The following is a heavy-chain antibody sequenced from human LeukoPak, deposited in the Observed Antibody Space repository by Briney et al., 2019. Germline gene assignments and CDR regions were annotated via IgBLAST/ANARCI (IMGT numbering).Heavy chain of an antibody. V-gene: IGHV3-21*04. D-gene: IGHD3-22*01. J-gene: IGHJ4*02. CDR2: ISGSSSYI. Sequence: GGSLRLSCAASGFTFSSYSMNWVRQAPGKGLEWVSSISGSSSYIYYADSVKGRFTISRDNSKNTLYLQMNSLRAEDTAVYYCARGSYYYDSSGYDWGQGTLVTVSS. CDR3: ARGSYYYDSSGYD. CDR1: GFTFSSYS.